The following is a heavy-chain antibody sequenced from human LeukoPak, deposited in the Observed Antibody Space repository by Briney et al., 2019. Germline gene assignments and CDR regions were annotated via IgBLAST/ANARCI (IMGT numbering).Heavy chain of an antibody. CDR1: GYTFTSYG. CDR3: ARVHIVVVTAIYAFDI. Sequence: ASVKVSCKASGYTFTSYGISWVRQAPGQGLEWMGWISAYNGNTNYAQKLQGRVTMTTDTSTSTAYMELRSLRSDDTAVYYCARVHIVVVTAIYAFDIWGQGTMVTVSS. J-gene: IGHJ3*02. V-gene: IGHV1-18*01. CDR2: ISAYNGNT. D-gene: IGHD2-21*02.